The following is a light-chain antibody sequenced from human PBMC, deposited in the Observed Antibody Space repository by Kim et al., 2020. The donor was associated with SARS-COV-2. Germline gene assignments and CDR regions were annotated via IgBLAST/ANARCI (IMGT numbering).Light chain of an antibody. CDR2: WAS. CDR1: QSVLYSSNNKNY. CDR3: QQYYSTPRA. J-gene: IGKJ3*01. Sequence: DIVMTQSPDSLAVSPGERATINCKSSQSVLYSSNNKNYLAWYQQKPGQPPKLLIYWASTRESGVPDRFSGRGSGTDFTLNISSLQAEDVAVYCCQQYYSTPRAFGPGTKVDIK. V-gene: IGKV4-1*01.